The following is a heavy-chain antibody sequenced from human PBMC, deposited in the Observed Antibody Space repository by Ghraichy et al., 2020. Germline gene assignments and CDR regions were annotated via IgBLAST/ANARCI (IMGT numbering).Heavy chain of an antibody. D-gene: IGHD1-14*01. CDR2: INGSSSPT. V-gene: IGHV3-21*01. CDR3: VGDSNQDYFDW. J-gene: IGHJ4*02. Sequence: GGSLRLSCEASGFTFSRYSMNWVRQTPGRGLEWVSSINGSSSPTYYADSVRGRFTISRDNAKNSLYLQMNSLRADDTAVYYCVGDSNQDYFDWWGQGTLVTVSS. CDR1: GFTFSRYS.